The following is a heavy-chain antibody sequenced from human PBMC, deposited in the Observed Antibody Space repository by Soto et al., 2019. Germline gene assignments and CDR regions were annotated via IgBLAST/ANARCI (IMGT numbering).Heavy chain of an antibody. CDR3: TTDSYSTMIVVRFDY. Sequence: ASVKVSCKASEGTFSSYSFSWVRQAPGEGLEWIGGIIPMFGTTDYTQKFRGKVTISADESTKTTYMVYLQMNSLKTEDTGIYYCTTDSYSTMIVVRFDYWGHGTLVTVSS. V-gene: IGHV1-69*13. J-gene: IGHJ4*01. CDR1: EGTFSSYS. CDR2: IIPMFGTT. D-gene: IGHD3-22*01.